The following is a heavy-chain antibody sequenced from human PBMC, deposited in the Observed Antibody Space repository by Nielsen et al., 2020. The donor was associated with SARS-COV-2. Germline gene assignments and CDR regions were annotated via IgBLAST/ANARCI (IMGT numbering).Heavy chain of an antibody. D-gene: IGHD2-21*02. CDR1: GFRFGDYG. J-gene: IGHJ4*02. CDR2: ISSSGGTI. Sequence: GGSLRLSCVASGFRFGDYGLAWVRQAPGKGLEWVSGISSSGGTIYYADSVKGRFTISRDISRNTLNLQLDSLRVEDTAIYYCARKSGGDFNLDTWGQGTMVTVSS. V-gene: IGHV3-23*01. CDR3: ARKSGGDFNLDT.